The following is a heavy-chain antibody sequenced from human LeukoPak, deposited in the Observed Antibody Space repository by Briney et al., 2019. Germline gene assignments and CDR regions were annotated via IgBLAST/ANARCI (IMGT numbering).Heavy chain of an antibody. CDR2: IKQDGSEK. D-gene: IGHD3-3*01. CDR3: ARALYYDFWSGSPDDAFDI. Sequence: GGSLRLSCAASGFTFSSYWMSWVRQAPGKGLEWVANIKQDGSEKYYVDSVKGRFTISRDNAKNSLYLQMNSLRAADTALYHCARALYYDFWSGSPDDAFDIWGQGTMVTVSS. J-gene: IGHJ3*02. CDR1: GFTFSSYW. V-gene: IGHV3-7*03.